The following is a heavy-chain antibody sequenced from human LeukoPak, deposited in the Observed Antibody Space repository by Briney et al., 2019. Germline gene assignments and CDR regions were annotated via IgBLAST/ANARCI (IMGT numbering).Heavy chain of an antibody. CDR3: ARDSYYDSSGSVDY. V-gene: IGHV1-18*01. Sequence: SVKVSCKASGYTFTNYGISCGRDAPGQGLEWMGWISAYTGNTNYAQIFQGRVTMTTDTSTSTVYMELSSLRSEDTAVYFCARDSYYDSSGSVDYWGQGTLVTVSS. J-gene: IGHJ4*02. CDR2: ISAYTGNT. CDR1: GYTFTNYG. D-gene: IGHD3-22*01.